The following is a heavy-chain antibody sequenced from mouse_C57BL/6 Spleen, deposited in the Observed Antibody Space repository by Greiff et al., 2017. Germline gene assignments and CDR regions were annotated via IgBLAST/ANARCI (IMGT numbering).Heavy chain of an antibody. CDR1: GFTFSSYA. J-gene: IGHJ1*03. Sequence: DVQLVESGEGLVKPGGSLKLSCAASGFTFSSYAMSWVRQTPEKRLEWVAYISSGGDYIYYADTVKGRFTISRDNARNTLYLQMSSLKSEDTAMYYCTRARYYDYDGGYFDVWGTGTTVTVSS. CDR2: ISSGGDYI. V-gene: IGHV5-9-1*02. CDR3: TRARYYDYDGGYFDV. D-gene: IGHD2-4*01.